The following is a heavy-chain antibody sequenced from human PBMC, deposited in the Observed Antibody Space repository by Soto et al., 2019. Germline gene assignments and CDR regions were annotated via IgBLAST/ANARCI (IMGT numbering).Heavy chain of an antibody. CDR1: GFSLSDYA. J-gene: IGHJ6*02. CDR3: AKVLENFSNFYYYYGMDV. D-gene: IGHD4-4*01. Sequence: GGSLRLSCVASGFSLSDYAVNWVRQAPGKGLEWVSFISSDSRTIYYADSVEGRFTISRDNARNSVSLQMDSLRDEDAAVYYCAKVLENFSNFYYYYGMDVWGQGTTVTVSS. V-gene: IGHV3-48*02. CDR2: ISSDSRTI.